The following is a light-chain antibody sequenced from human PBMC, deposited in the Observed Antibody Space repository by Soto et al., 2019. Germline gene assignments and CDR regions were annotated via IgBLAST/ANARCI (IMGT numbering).Light chain of an antibody. V-gene: IGKV1-33*01. CDR1: QDIQNY. CDR3: QQHHDFPYT. Sequence: RMTQSPSSLSASVGDRVTITCQASQDIQNYLNWYQHTPGKAPKLLIFDASNLQPGVASRFSGRASETDFFLTISSLHPEDFATYFCQQHHDFPYTFGQGTKLDIK. CDR2: DAS. J-gene: IGKJ2*01.